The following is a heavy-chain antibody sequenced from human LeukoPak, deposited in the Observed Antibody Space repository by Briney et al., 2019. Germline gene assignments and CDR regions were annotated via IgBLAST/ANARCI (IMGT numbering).Heavy chain of an antibody. Sequence: GGTLRLSCAASGFTFSTYGMTWVRQAPGKGLEWVSAISGNGGSTYYADSVKGRFAISRDNSKNTLYLQMNSLRAEDTAVYYCAELGITMIGGVWGKGTTVTISS. V-gene: IGHV3-23*01. CDR2: ISGNGGST. CDR3: AELGITMIGGV. J-gene: IGHJ6*04. CDR1: GFTFSTYG. D-gene: IGHD3-10*02.